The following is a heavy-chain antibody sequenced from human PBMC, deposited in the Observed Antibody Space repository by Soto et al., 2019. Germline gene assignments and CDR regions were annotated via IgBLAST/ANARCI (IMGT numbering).Heavy chain of an antibody. D-gene: IGHD3-10*01. V-gene: IGHV3-30*18. CDR2: ISYDGGNK. J-gene: IGHJ4*02. CDR1: GFTFSSYG. CDR3: AKDALWFGEYYYFDY. Sequence: QVQLVESGGGVVQPGRSLRLSCAASGFTFSSYGMHWVRQAPGKGLEWVAGISYDGGNKYYADSVKGRFTISRDNSKNTLYLQMNSLRAEDTAVYYCAKDALWFGEYYYFDYWGQGTLVTVSS.